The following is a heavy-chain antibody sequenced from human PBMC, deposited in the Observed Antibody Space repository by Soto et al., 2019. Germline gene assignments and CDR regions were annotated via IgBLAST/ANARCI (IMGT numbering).Heavy chain of an antibody. V-gene: IGHV1-3*04. CDR2: INTGSGDI. CDR1: GYTFTSYT. Sequence: QVQLVQSGAEVKKPGASVKVSCKASGYTFTSYTMHWVRLAPGQRLEWMGWINTGSGDIKYSQKFQGRVIITRDTSASIVYMELSSRRFEDTAVYYCARGPQNSYGMDVWGQGTTVTVSS. J-gene: IGHJ6*02. CDR3: ARGPQNSYGMDV.